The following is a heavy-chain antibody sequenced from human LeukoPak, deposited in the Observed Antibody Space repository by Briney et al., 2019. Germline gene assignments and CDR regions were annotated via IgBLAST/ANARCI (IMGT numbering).Heavy chain of an antibody. Sequence: SETLSLTCTVSGGSISSYYWSWIRQPPGKGLEWIGYIYYSGSTNYNPSLKSRVTISVDTSKNQFSLKLSSVTAADTAVYYCARKSAAGYYYYYYGMDVWGQGTTVTVSS. CDR2: IYYSGST. V-gene: IGHV4-59*12. CDR1: GGSISSYY. CDR3: ARKSAAGYYYYYYGMDV. J-gene: IGHJ6*02. D-gene: IGHD6-13*01.